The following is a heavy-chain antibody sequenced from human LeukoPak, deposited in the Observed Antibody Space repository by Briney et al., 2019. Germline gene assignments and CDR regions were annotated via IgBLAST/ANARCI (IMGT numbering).Heavy chain of an antibody. CDR3: ATPPNYDFWSGYAEPHAFDI. J-gene: IGHJ3*02. D-gene: IGHD3-3*01. CDR1: GGSISSYY. Sequence: SETLSLTCTVSGGSISSYYWSWIRQPAGKGLEWIGRIYTSGSTNYNPSLKSRVTMSVDTSKNQFSLKLSSVTAADTAVYYCATPPNYDFWSGYAEPHAFDIWGQGTMVTVSS. CDR2: IYTSGST. V-gene: IGHV4-4*07.